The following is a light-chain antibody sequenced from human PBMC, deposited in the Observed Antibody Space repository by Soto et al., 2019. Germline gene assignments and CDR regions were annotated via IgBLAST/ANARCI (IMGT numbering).Light chain of an antibody. Sequence: QSALTQPASVSGSPGQSITISCTGTSSDVGGYNFVSWYQQHPGKAPKLMIYEVSNRPSGVSNRFSGSKSGNTASLTISGRQAEDEADYHCSSYTSSTPLGYVFGTGTKLTVL. J-gene: IGLJ1*01. CDR3: SSYTSSTPLGYV. CDR2: EVS. CDR1: SSDVGGYNF. V-gene: IGLV2-14*01.